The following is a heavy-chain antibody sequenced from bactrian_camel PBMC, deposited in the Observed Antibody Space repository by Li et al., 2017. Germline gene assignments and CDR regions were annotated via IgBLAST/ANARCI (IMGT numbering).Heavy chain of an antibody. CDR1: GFTFSDYA. D-gene: IGHD1*01. V-gene: IGHV3S42*01. CDR2: ISRGGAT. Sequence: VQLVESGGGSVQAGGSLRLTCTASGFTFSDYAMTWVRQAPGKEVERVATISRGGATTYAESVKGRFTISQDADVNTVYLQLNNLQIEDTGTYYCAADLGDLRVCEGRVTVS. J-gene: IGHJ4*01.